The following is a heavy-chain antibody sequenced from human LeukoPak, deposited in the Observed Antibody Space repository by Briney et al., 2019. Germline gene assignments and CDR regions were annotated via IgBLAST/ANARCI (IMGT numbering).Heavy chain of an antibody. V-gene: IGHV3-33*01. J-gene: IGHJ4*02. D-gene: IGHD4-17*01. CDR1: AFSFTTYG. CDR3: ARSLWDYGKIDF. CDR2: IRNDGTTK. Sequence: GRSLRLSCAASAFSFTTYGMHWVRQAPGKGLEWVAVIRNDGTTKNYADSVKGRFTISRDTPTNSLYLQMNRRRTDDMAIYYGARSLWDYGKIDFWSQGTLVTVSS.